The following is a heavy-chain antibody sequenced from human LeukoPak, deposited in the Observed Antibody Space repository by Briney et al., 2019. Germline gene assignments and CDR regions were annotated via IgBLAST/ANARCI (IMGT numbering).Heavy chain of an antibody. CDR1: GYTFTSYG. Sequence: ASVKVSCKASGYTFTSYGISWVRQAPGQGLEWMGRISAYNGNTNYAQKLQGRVTMTTDTSTSTAYMELRSLRSDDTAVYYCARDPMGYSSGWYENWGQGTLVTVSS. D-gene: IGHD6-19*01. J-gene: IGHJ4*02. V-gene: IGHV1-18*01. CDR2: ISAYNGNT. CDR3: ARDPMGYSSGWYEN.